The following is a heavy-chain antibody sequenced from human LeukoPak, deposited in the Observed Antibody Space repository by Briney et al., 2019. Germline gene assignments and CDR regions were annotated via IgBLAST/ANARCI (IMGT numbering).Heavy chain of an antibody. CDR1: GGSISSGGYY. CDR2: IYYSGST. J-gene: IGHJ4*02. CDR3: ARLFYGSGNYYNVFDY. V-gene: IGHV4-61*08. Sequence: SETLSLTCTVSGGSISSGGYYWSWIRQPPGKGLEWIGYIYYSGSTNYNPSLKSRVTISVDTSKNQFSLKLSSVTAADTAVYYCARLFYGSGNYYNVFDYWGQGTLVTVSS. D-gene: IGHD3-10*01.